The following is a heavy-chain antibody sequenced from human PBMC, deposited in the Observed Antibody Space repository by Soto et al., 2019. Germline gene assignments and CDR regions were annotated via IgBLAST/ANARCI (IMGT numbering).Heavy chain of an antibody. Sequence: DVHLLESGGALVQPGESLRLSCAASGFTFEKYWMTWARQAPGKGLELVANIKEDGSDKTYVDSVKGRFTVSRDNTKDFLFLQMSSLGDEDTAVYYCARGRSTDYWGQGTLVIVSS. CDR2: IKEDGSDK. V-gene: IGHV3-7*01. CDR1: GFTFEKYW. CDR3: ARGRSTDY. J-gene: IGHJ4*02.